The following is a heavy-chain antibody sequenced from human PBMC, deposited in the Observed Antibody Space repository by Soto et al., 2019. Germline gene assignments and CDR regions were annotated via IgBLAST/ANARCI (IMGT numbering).Heavy chain of an antibody. CDR3: ARDGNFSPHWYFDL. D-gene: IGHD4-4*01. Sequence: GGSLRLSCAASGFTFSSYAMHWVRQAPGKGLEWVAVISYDGSNKYYADSVKGRFTISRDNSKNKLYLQMNSLRAEDTALYYCARDGNFSPHWYFDLWGRGTLVTVSS. J-gene: IGHJ2*01. CDR1: GFTFSSYA. CDR2: ISYDGSNK. V-gene: IGHV3-30*04.